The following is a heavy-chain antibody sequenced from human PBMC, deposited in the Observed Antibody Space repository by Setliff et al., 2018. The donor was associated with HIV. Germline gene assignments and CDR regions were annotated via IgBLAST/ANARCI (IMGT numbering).Heavy chain of an antibody. D-gene: IGHD1-26*01. CDR1: GYTFSQYA. V-gene: IGHV1-3*04. J-gene: IGHJ6*02. CDR2: INTGNENT. CDR3: ARVSGGRPGNYYYAMDV. Sequence: ASVKVSCKASGYTFSQYALHWVRQAPGQRLEWMGWINTGNENTRYSRKFQGRVSIIRDTSANTAYMELTNLRSDDSAIYYCARVSGGRPGNYYYAMDVWGQGTTVTVSS.